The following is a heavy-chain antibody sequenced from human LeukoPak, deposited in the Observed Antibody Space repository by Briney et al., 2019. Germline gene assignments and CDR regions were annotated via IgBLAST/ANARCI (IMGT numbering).Heavy chain of an antibody. D-gene: IGHD1-26*01. V-gene: IGHV3-74*01. CDR3: ARVQLGVGADG. CDR1: GFTFSSYW. J-gene: IGHJ4*02. CDR2: INSDGSFT. Sequence: TGGSLRLSCAASGFTFSSYWMHWVRQAPGKGLVWVSRINSDGSFTTYADSVKGRFTISRDNAKNMLYLQMNSLRAEDTAVYYCARVQLGVGADGWGQGTLVTVSS.